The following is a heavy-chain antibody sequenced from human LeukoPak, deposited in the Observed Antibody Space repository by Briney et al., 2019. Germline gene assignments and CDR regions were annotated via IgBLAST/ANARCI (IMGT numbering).Heavy chain of an antibody. D-gene: IGHD6-13*01. CDR1: GFTFSSYS. Sequence: PGGSLRLSCAAPGFTFSSYSMNWVRQAPGKGLEWVSSISSSSSYIYYADSVKGRFTISRDNAKNSLYLQMNSLRAEDTAVYYCARDRRSSSWDYYMDVWGKGTTVTVSS. V-gene: IGHV3-21*01. CDR2: ISSSSSYI. J-gene: IGHJ6*03. CDR3: ARDRRSSSWDYYMDV.